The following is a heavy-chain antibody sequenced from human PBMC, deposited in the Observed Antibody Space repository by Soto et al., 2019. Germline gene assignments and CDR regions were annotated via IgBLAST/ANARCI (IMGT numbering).Heavy chain of an antibody. D-gene: IGHD3-22*01. CDR2: IIPIFGTA. CDR3: ARVYYYDSSGYYGNWFDP. V-gene: IGHV1-69*13. Sequence: AASVKVSCKASGGTFSSYAISWVRQAPGQGLEWMGGIIPIFGTANYAQKFQGRVTITADESTSTAYMELSSLRSEDTAVYYCARVYYYDSSGYYGNWFDPWGQGTLVTVSS. CDR1: GGTFSSYA. J-gene: IGHJ5*02.